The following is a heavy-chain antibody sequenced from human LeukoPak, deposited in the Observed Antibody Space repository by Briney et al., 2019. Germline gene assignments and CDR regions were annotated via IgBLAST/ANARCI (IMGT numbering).Heavy chain of an antibody. Sequence: GRSLGLSCAASGFTFSSYGMHWVRQAPGKGLEWVAVIWYDGSNKYYADSVKGRFTISRDNSKNTLYLQMNSLRAEDTAVYYCARGKSIAGLYLNSWGQGTLVTVSS. CDR2: IWYDGSNK. CDR3: ARGKSIAGLYLNS. V-gene: IGHV3-33*01. D-gene: IGHD6-6*01. CDR1: GFTFSSYG. J-gene: IGHJ4*02.